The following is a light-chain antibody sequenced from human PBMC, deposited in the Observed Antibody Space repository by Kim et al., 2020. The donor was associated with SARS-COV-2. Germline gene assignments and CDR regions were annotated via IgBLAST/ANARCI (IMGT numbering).Light chain of an antibody. J-gene: IGKJ4*01. Sequence: EIVMTQSPASLSVSPGERATLSCRASQSVKDNLAWYQQKPGQPPRLLIFGASTRATGIPVRFSGSGSGTEFTLTISSLQSEDFAVYFCQQYSQWLTFGGGTKVDTK. CDR1: QSVKDN. CDR3: QQYSQWLT. CDR2: GAS. V-gene: IGKV3-15*01.